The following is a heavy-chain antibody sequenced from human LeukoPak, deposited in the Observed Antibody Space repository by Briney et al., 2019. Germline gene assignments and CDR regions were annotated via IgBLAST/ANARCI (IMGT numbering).Heavy chain of an antibody. Sequence: GGSLRLSCAASGFTFSSYGMSWVRQAPGKGLEWVSAISGSGGSTYYADSVKGRFTISRDNAKNSLYLQMNSLRAEDTAVYYCAREAPGYYYYMDVWGKGTTVTISS. CDR2: ISGSGGST. CDR1: GFTFSSYG. V-gene: IGHV3-23*01. CDR3: AREAPGYYYYMDV. J-gene: IGHJ6*03.